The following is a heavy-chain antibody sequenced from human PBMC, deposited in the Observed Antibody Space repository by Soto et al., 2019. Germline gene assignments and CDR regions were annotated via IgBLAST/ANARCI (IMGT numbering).Heavy chain of an antibody. CDR2: IYYSGST. V-gene: IGHV4-39*01. CDR1: GGSISSSSYY. J-gene: IGHJ4*02. Sequence: SETLSLTCTVSGGSISSSSYYWGWIRQPPGKGLEWIGTIYYSGSTYYNPSLKSRFTISVDTSKNQFSLKLISVTAADTAVYYCARQEKAPKMIDYWGQGTLVTVSS. CDR3: ARQEKAPKMIDY.